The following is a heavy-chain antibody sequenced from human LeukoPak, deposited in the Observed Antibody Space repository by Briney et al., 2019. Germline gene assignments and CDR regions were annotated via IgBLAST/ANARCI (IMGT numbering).Heavy chain of an antibody. CDR3: ATGGTRSVIDPAYYYYYGMDV. J-gene: IGHJ6*02. V-gene: IGHV1-24*01. D-gene: IGHD3-22*01. Sequence: GASVKVSCKVSGYTLTELSMHWVRQAPGKGLEWMGGFDPEDGETIYAQKFQGRVTMTEDTSTDTAYMELSSLRSEDTAVYYCATGGTRSVIDPAYYYYYGMDVWGQGTTVTVSS. CDR1: GYTLTELS. CDR2: FDPEDGET.